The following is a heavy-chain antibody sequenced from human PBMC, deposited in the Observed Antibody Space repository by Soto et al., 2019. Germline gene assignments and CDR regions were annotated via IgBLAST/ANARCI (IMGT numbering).Heavy chain of an antibody. D-gene: IGHD3-22*01. CDR3: ARGQDNYDSSGSP. Sequence: SETLSLTCDVSGDSISTYYWSWIRQPPGKGLEWIGYVYYSGSTYYNPSLKSRVTISVDTSKNQFSLKLSSVTAADTAVYYCARGQDNYDSSGSPWGQGTLVTVSS. CDR1: GDSISTYY. J-gene: IGHJ5*02. V-gene: IGHV4-59*08. CDR2: VYYSGST.